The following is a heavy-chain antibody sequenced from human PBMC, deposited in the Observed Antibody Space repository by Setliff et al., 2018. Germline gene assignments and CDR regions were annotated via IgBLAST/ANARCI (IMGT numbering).Heavy chain of an antibody. Sequence: PSETLSLTCTVSGGSISSSRYFWGWIRQPPGKGLEWIGSMYYSGSTNYNPSLKSRVTISVDTSKNQFSLKLSSVTAADTAVYYCARGRYDYVWGSYRSDPYYFDYWGQGTLVTVSS. CDR2: MYYSGST. D-gene: IGHD3-16*02. J-gene: IGHJ4*02. V-gene: IGHV4-39*07. CDR3: ARGRYDYVWGSYRSDPYYFDY. CDR1: GGSISSSRYF.